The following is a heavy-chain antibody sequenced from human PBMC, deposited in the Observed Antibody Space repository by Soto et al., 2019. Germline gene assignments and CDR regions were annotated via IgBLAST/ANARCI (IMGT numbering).Heavy chain of an antibody. Sequence: GASVTVSCKASGYTFTSYGISWVRQAPGQGLEWMGWISAYNGNTNYAQKLQGRVTMTTDTSTSTAYMELRSLRSDDTAVYYCARNVRQMIVVDPNEELDESGQGNLGTVSS. CDR2: ISAYNGNT. J-gene: IGHJ4*02. D-gene: IGHD3-22*01. CDR3: ARNVRQMIVVDPNEELDE. V-gene: IGHV1-18*04. CDR1: GYTFTSYG.